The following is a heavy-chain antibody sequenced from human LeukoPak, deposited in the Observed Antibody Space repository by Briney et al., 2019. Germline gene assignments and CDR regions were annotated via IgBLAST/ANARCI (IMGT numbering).Heavy chain of an antibody. CDR2: IYHSGST. CDR3: ASTFYGSGSYYRNY. J-gene: IGHJ4*02. D-gene: IGHD3-10*01. Sequence: SQTLSLTCAVSGYSISSGYYWGWIRQPPGKGLEWIGSIYHSGSTYYNPSLKSRVTISVDTSKNQFSLKLSSVTAADTAVYYCASTFYGSGSYYRNYWGQGTLVTVSS. V-gene: IGHV4-38-2*01. CDR1: GYSISSGYY.